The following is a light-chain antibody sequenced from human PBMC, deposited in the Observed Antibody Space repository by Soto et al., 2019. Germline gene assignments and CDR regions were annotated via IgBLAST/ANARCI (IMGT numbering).Light chain of an antibody. CDR2: VAS. CDR1: QDIGDD. J-gene: IGKJ4*01. CDR3: LQDYIPPLT. Sequence: AIQMTQSPSSVSASVGDRVTITCRASQDIGDDLGWYQQKPGKVPNLLIYVASSLQSGVPSRFSGSGSGTVFILTISTRQPEDSATYYCLQDYIPPLTSGGGPKVEIK. V-gene: IGKV1-6*02.